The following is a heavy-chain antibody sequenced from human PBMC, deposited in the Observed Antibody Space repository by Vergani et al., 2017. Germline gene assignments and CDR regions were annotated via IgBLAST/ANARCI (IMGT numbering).Heavy chain of an antibody. J-gene: IGHJ5*02. D-gene: IGHD6-19*01. CDR2: IYTSGST. CDR1: GGSISSGSYY. CDR3: ATGIAVAGGWFDP. V-gene: IGHV4-61*02. Sequence: QVQLQESGPGLVKPSQTLSLTCTVSGGSISSGSYYWSWIRPHAGKGLEWIGRIYTSGSTNYNHSLKSRVTISVDTSKNQFSLKLSSVTAADTAVYYCATGIAVAGGWFDPWGQGTLVTVSS.